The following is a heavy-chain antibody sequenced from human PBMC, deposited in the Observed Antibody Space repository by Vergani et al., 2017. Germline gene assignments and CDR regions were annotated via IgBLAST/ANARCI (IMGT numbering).Heavy chain of an antibody. CDR1: GYTFTSYY. CDR3: ARDTPGRYCSSTSCYGHDWFDP. D-gene: IGHD2-2*01. Sequence: QVQLVQSGAEVKKPGASVKVSCKASGYTFTSYYMHWVRQAPGQGLEWMGIINPSGGSTSYAQKFQGRVTMTRDTSTSTVYMELSSLRSEDTAVYYCARDTPGRYCSSTSCYGHDWFDPWGQGTLVTVSS. J-gene: IGHJ5*02. V-gene: IGHV1-46*01. CDR2: INPSGGST.